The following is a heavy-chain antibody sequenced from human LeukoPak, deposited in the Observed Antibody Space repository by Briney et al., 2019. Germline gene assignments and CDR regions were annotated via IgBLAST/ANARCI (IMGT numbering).Heavy chain of an antibody. CDR1: GYTFTGYY. J-gene: IGHJ4*02. D-gene: IGHD3-3*01. V-gene: IGHV1-2*02. CDR2: INPNSGGT. CDR3: ARGGWEYYDFWSGYYTGPYYFDY. Sequence: ASVKVSCKASGYTFTGYYMYWVRQAPGQGLEWMGWINPNSGGTNYAQKFQGRVTMTRDTSISTAYMELSRLRSDDTAVYYCARGGWEYYDFWSGYYTGPYYFDYWGQGTLVTVSS.